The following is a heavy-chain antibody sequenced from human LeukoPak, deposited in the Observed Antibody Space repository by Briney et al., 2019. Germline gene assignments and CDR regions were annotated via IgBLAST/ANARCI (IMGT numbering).Heavy chain of an antibody. CDR3: ARGRVLPRGDYMDV. V-gene: IGHV4-59*08. CDR1: GGSISSYY. D-gene: IGHD3-10*01. Sequence: SETLSLTCTVSGGSISSYYWSWIRQPPGKGLEWIGYIYYSGSTNYNPSLKSRVTISVDTSKKQFSLNLSSVTAADTAVYYCARGRVLPRGDYMDVWGKGTTVTVSS. J-gene: IGHJ6*03. CDR2: IYYSGST.